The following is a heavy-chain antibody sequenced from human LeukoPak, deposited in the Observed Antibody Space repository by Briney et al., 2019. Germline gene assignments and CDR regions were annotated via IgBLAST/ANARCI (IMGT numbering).Heavy chain of an antibody. CDR3: ARDGPNSSGYYFDY. CDR2: ISYDGSNK. J-gene: IGHJ4*02. V-gene: IGHV3-30-3*01. Sequence: GGSLRLSCAASGFTFSSYAMHWVRQAPGKGLEWVAVISYDGSNKYYADSVKGRFTISRDNSKNTLYLQMSSLRAEDTAVYYCARDGPNSSGYYFDYWGQGTLVTVSS. CDR1: GFTFSSYA. D-gene: IGHD6-19*01.